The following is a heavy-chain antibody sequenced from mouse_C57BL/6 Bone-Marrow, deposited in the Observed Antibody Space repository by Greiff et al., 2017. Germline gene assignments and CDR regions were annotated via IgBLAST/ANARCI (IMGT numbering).Heavy chain of an antibody. CDR3: ARYGWFAY. CDR1: GYSFTGYF. D-gene: IGHD1-1*01. Sequence: EVKVVESGPELVKPGDSVKISCKASGYSFTGYFMNWVMQSHGKSLEWIGRINPYNGDTFYNQKFKGKATLTADKSSRTAYMQLNSLTSEDSAVYFCARYGWFAYWGQGTLVTVSA. J-gene: IGHJ3*01. V-gene: IGHV1-20*01. CDR2: INPYNGDT.